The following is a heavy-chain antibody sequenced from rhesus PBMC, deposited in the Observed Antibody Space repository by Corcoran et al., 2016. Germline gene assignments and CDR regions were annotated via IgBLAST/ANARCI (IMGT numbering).Heavy chain of an antibody. V-gene: IGHV4-127*01. Sequence: QVQLPESGPGLVKPSEPLSLTCGVSGYSISYGYCWRWIRPFQGKCMWLVGSTGGSGDDTNYNPSLKSRVTISKDTTKNQYSLNLTAVTAADTAVYYCARVTGYTRGWDGAYGLDSWGQGVVVIVSS. J-gene: IGHJ6*01. CDR2: TGGSGDDT. D-gene: IGHD6-31*01. CDR3: ARVTGYTRGWDGAYGLDS. CDR1: GYSISYGYC.